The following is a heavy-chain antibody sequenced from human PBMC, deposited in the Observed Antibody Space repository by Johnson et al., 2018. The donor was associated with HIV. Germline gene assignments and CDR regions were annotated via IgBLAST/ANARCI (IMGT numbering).Heavy chain of an antibody. D-gene: IGHD1-26*01. Sequence: VLLVESGGGLVKPGGSLRLSCVISGFVFSDYHMSWVRQAPGKGLAWVSVIYSGGNTYYADSVRGRFTISRDNSKNTLYLQMTSLRAEDTAVYHCAREGAWEVRPGAFDIWGQGTTVTVSS. J-gene: IGHJ3*02. CDR1: GFVFSDYH. V-gene: IGHV3-66*01. CDR3: AREGAWEVRPGAFDI. CDR2: IYSGGNT.